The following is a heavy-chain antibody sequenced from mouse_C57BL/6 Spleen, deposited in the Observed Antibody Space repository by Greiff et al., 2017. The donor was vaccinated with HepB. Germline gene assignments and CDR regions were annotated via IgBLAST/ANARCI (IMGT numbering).Heavy chain of an antibody. V-gene: IGHV2-5*01. CDR3: AKNVYDGYHYYAMDY. J-gene: IGHJ4*01. CDR1: GFSLTSYG. Sequence: VQRVESGPGLVQPSQSLSITCTVSGFSLTSYGVHWVRQSPGKGLEWLGVIWRGGSTDYNAAFMSRLSITKDNSKSQVFFKMNSLQADDTAIYYCAKNVYDGYHYYAMDYWGQGTSVTVSS. D-gene: IGHD2-3*01. CDR2: IWRGGST.